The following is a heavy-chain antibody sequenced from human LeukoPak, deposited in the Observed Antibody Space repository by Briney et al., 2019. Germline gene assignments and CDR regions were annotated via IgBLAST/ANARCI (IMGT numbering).Heavy chain of an antibody. J-gene: IGHJ4*02. Sequence: PGGSLRLSCAASGFTFSSYAMHWVRQAPGKGLEWVAVISYDGSNKYYADSVKGRFTISRDNSKNTLYLQMNSLRAEDTAVYYCANHLYGSGSLALPYFDYWGQGTLVTVSS. CDR1: GFTFSSYA. V-gene: IGHV3-30-3*01. D-gene: IGHD3-10*01. CDR2: ISYDGSNK. CDR3: ANHLYGSGSLALPYFDY.